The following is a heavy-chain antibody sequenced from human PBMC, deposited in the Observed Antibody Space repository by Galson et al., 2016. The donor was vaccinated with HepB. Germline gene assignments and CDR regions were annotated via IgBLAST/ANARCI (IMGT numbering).Heavy chain of an antibody. CDR3: AKDLFAVMD. Sequence: SLRLSCAASGFTFSSYGMSWVRLAPGKGLEWVSGIRGSGADTYYADSVKGRFTISRDNSKNMVYLQMNSLRVDDTAVYYCAKDLFAVMDWGQGTPVTVSS. V-gene: IGHV3-23*01. D-gene: IGHD6-19*01. CDR1: GFTFSSYG. J-gene: IGHJ4*02. CDR2: IRGSGADT.